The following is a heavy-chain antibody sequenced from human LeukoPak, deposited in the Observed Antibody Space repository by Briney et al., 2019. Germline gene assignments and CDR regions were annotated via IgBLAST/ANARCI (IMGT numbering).Heavy chain of an antibody. CDR1: GYTFTGYY. CDR2: INPNSGGT. Sequence: WASVKVSCKASGYTFTGYYMHWVRQAPGHGLEWMGWINPNSGGTNYAQKFQGRVTMTRDTSISTAYMGLSRLRSDDTAVYYCARNRVPYYYDGSGYSPFDYWGQGTLVTVSS. CDR3: ARNRVPYYYDGSGYSPFDY. J-gene: IGHJ4*02. V-gene: IGHV1-2*02. D-gene: IGHD3-22*01.